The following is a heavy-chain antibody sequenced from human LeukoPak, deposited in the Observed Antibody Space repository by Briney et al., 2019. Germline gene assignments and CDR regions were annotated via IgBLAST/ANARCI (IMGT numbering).Heavy chain of an antibody. Sequence: PSETLSLTCTVSGGSISSSSYYWGWIRQPPGKGLEWIGSIYYSGSTYYNPSLKSRVTISVDTSKNQFSLKLSSVTAADTAVYYCARSGLSDTAMSDYWGQGTLVTVSS. J-gene: IGHJ4*02. D-gene: IGHD5-18*01. V-gene: IGHV4-39*07. CDR1: GGSISSSSYY. CDR2: IYYSGST. CDR3: ARSGLSDTAMSDY.